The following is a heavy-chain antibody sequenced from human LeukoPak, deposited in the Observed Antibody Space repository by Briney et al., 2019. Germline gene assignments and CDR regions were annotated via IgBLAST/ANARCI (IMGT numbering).Heavy chain of an antibody. V-gene: IGHV3-53*01. D-gene: IGHD1-26*01. CDR1: GFTVSGNY. Sequence: GGSLRLSCAASGFTVSGNYMNWVRQAPGKGLEWVSIIYSGGSTYYADSVKGRFTISRDNSKNTLYLQMDSLRAEDTAVYYCARVSGTSEEIDYWGQGTLVTVSS. J-gene: IGHJ4*02. CDR2: IYSGGST. CDR3: ARVSGTSEEIDY.